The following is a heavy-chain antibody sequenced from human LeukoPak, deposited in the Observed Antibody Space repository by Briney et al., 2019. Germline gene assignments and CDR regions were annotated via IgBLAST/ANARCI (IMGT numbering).Heavy chain of an antibody. CDR1: GYTFTSYY. CDR3: ARDRVSGYSSSAKGVVYSYYMDV. V-gene: IGHV1-46*01. D-gene: IGHD6-13*01. Sequence: ASVKVSCKASGYTFTSYYMHWVRQAPGQGLEWMGIINPSGGSTSYAQKFQGRVTMTRDMSTSTVYMELSSLRSEDTAVYYCARDRVSGYSSSAKGVVYSYYMDVWGKGTTVTVSS. J-gene: IGHJ6*03. CDR2: INPSGGST.